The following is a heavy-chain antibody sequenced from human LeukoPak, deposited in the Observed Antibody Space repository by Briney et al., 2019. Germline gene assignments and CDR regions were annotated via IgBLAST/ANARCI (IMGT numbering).Heavy chain of an antibody. CDR1: GFSFSNYW. CDR3: ASTLKRDY. J-gene: IGHJ4*02. V-gene: IGHV3-7*01. Sequence: GGSLRLSCAASGFSFSNYWMSWVRQAPGKGLEWVANIKPDGSETYYGDSVKGRFTISRDNAQNSLHLQMNSLRAEDRAIYYCASTLKRDYWGQGTLVTVSS. D-gene: IGHD4/OR15-4a*01. CDR2: IKPDGSET.